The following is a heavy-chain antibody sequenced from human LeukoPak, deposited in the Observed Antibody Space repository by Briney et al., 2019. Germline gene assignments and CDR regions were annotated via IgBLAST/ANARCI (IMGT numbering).Heavy chain of an antibody. D-gene: IGHD1-7*01. Sequence: SETLSLTCAVYGGSFSGYYWNWIRQPPGKGLEWIGEINHSGSTNYNSSLKSRVTISVDTSKNQFSLKLSSVTAADTAVYYCARERDWNYGFYYYYYMDVWGKGTTVTVSS. V-gene: IGHV4-34*01. CDR2: INHSGST. J-gene: IGHJ6*03. CDR1: GGSFSGYY. CDR3: ARERDWNYGFYYYYYMDV.